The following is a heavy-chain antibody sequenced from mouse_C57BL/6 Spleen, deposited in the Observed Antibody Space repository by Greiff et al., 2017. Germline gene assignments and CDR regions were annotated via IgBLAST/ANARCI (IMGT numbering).Heavy chain of an antibody. CDR1: GFSLTSYG. CDR2: IWSGGST. J-gene: IGHJ2*01. CDR3: ARNDNYDGFDY. D-gene: IGHD2-12*01. Sequence: VKLMESGPGLVQPSQSLSITCTVSGFSLTSYGVHWVRQSPGKGLEWLGVIWSGGSTDYNAAFISRLSISQDNSKSQVVFKMNSLQADDTDIYYCARNDNYDGFDYWGQGTTLTVSS. V-gene: IGHV2-2*01.